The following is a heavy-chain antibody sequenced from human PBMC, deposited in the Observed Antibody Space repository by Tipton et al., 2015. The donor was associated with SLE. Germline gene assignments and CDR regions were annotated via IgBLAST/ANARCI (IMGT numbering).Heavy chain of an antibody. V-gene: IGHV4-34*01. CDR3: ARRYSSSWYYFDY. CDR1: GGSFSGYY. D-gene: IGHD6-13*01. J-gene: IGHJ4*02. Sequence: TLSLTCAVYGGSFSGYYWSWIRQPPGKGLEWIGEINHSGSTNYNPSLKSRVTISVDTSKNQFSLKLSSVTAADTAVYYCARRYSSSWYYFDYWGQGTLVTVSS. CDR2: INHSGST.